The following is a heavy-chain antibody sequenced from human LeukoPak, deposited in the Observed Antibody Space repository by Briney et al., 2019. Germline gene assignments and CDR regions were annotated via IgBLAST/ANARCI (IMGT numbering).Heavy chain of an antibody. CDR3: ATGRQWSGAFDI. CDR1: GFTFSSYS. D-gene: IGHD2-15*01. CDR2: ISSSSSTI. V-gene: IGHV3-48*01. J-gene: IGHJ3*02. Sequence: GGSLRLSCAASGFTFSSYSMNWVRQAPGKGLEWVSYISSSSSTIYYADSVKGRFTISRDNAKNSLYLQMNSLRAEDTAVYYCATGRQWSGAFDIWGQGAMVTVSS.